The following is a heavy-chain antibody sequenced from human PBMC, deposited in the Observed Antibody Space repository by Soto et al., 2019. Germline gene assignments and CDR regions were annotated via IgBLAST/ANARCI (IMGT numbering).Heavy chain of an antibody. V-gene: IGHV3-15*01. J-gene: IGHJ5*02. Sequence: GGSLRLSCAASGFTFSNAWMSWVRQAPGKGLEWVGRIKSKTDGGTTDYAAPVKGRFTISRDDSKNTLYLQMNTLKTEDPAVYYCTTDLQPTVVAASGQGTLVTVSS. D-gene: IGHD2-15*01. CDR3: TTDLQPTVVAA. CDR2: IKSKTDGGTT. CDR1: GFTFSNAW.